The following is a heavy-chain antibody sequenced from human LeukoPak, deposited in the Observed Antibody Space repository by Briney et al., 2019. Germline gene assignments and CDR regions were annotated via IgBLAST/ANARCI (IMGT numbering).Heavy chain of an antibody. J-gene: IGHJ6*02. Sequence: SETLSLTCTVSGGSISSYYWSWIRQPPGKGLEWIGYIYYSGTTNYNPSLKSRVSISADTSENQMSLRLSSVTAADTAVYYCVRHRSGDYAWLDVWGQGTTVTVSS. CDR3: VRHRSGDYAWLDV. V-gene: IGHV4-59*08. CDR2: IYYSGTT. CDR1: GGSISSYY. D-gene: IGHD4-17*01.